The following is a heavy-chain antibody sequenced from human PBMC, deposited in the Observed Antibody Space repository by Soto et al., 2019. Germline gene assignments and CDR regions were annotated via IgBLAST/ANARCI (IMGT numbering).Heavy chain of an antibody. CDR1: GFTFSSYS. V-gene: IGHV3-21*01. D-gene: IGHD3-16*01. CDR2: ISSSSSYI. Sequence: GGSLRLSCAASGFTFSSYSMNWVRQAPGKGLEWVSSISSSSSYIYYADSVKGRFTISRDNAKNSLYLQMNSLRAEDTAVYYCARDQDPNPYDYVWGTLGYYYGMDVWGQGTTVTVSS. J-gene: IGHJ6*02. CDR3: ARDQDPNPYDYVWGTLGYYYGMDV.